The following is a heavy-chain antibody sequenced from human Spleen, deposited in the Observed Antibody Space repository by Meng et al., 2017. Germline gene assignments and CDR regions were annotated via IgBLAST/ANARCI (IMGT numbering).Heavy chain of an antibody. CDR2: ITESGYST. J-gene: IGHJ4*02. Sequence: GGSLRLSCAGSRFTFSSYAMGWVRQSPGKGLEWVSAITESGYSTYYADSVKGRFTISRDNSKNTLYLQMNSLRAEDTAVYYCARDFLWSPIAAAGTAPIDYWGQGTLVTVSS. CDR3: ARDFLWSPIAAAGTAPIDY. CDR1: RFTFSSYA. V-gene: IGHV3-23*01. D-gene: IGHD6-13*01.